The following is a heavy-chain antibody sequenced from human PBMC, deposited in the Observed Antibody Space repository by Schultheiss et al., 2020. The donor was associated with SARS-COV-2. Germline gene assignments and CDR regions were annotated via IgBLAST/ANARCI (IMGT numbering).Heavy chain of an antibody. CDR2: INPNSGGT. Sequence: ASVKVSCKASGYTFTGYYMHWVRQAPGQGLEWMGWINPNSGGTNYAQKFQGWVTMTRDTSISTAYMELSSLRSEDTAVYYCARSSSSWYDPLYYYGMDVWGQGTTVTVSS. CDR1: GYTFTGYY. J-gene: IGHJ6*02. V-gene: IGHV1-2*04. CDR3: ARSSSSWYDPLYYYGMDV. D-gene: IGHD6-13*01.